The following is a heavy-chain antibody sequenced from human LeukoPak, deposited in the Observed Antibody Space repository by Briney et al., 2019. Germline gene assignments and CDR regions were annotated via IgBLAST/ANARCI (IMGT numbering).Heavy chain of an antibody. J-gene: IGHJ4*02. CDR3: ARDQTGNDYGDSPSDY. CDR1: GYTFTDYY. CDR2: ISAYNGNT. D-gene: IGHD4-17*01. V-gene: IGHV1-18*04. Sequence: GATVKISCKVSGYTFTDYYMHWVRQAPGQGLEWMGWISAYNGNTNYAQKLQGRVTMTTDTSTSTAYMELRSLRSDDTAVYYCARDQTGNDYGDSPSDYWGQGTLVTVSS.